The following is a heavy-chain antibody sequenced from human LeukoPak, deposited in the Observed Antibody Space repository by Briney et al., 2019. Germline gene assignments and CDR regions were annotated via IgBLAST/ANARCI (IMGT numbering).Heavy chain of an antibody. V-gene: IGHV4-59*01. D-gene: IGHD1-26*01. CDR1: GGSITSYY. Sequence: SETLSLTCTVSGGSITSYYWSWIRQPPGKGLEWIGYIFFNERPSYNPSLKSRVTISVDTSKNQFSLKLSSVTAADTAVYYCATDQVVGSTRYSWFDPWGQGTLVTVSS. CDR2: IFFNERP. CDR3: ATDQVVGSTRYSWFDP. J-gene: IGHJ5*02.